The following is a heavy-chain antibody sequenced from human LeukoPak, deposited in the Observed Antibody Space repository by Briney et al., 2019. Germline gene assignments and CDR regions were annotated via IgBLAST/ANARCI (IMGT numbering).Heavy chain of an antibody. CDR1: GFTFTSYA. D-gene: IGHD1-26*01. J-gene: IGHJ4*02. CDR3: AKDRSDWERLLIPPDFDD. V-gene: IGHV3-23*01. CDR2: ISGCGGST. Sequence: GGSLRLSCVASGFTFTSYAMSWVRQAPGKGLEWVSAISGCGGSTHYADSVKGRFTISRDNSKNTLYMQMNSLRLENKAVYYYAKDRSDWERLLIPPDFDDWGQGTLVTVSS.